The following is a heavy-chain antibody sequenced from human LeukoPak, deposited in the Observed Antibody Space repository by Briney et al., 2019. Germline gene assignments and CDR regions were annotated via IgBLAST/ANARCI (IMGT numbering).Heavy chain of an antibody. CDR3: ARAGYYYDSMGET. J-gene: IGHJ5*02. D-gene: IGHD3-22*01. Sequence: SETLSLTCIVSGGSISTYYWNWIRQPPGKGLEWIGYIYYSGSTNYNPSLKSRVTISIDTSKNQFSLNLTSVAAADTAVYYCARAGYYYDSMGETWGQGILVTVSS. CDR1: GGSISTYY. CDR2: IYYSGST. V-gene: IGHV4-59*01.